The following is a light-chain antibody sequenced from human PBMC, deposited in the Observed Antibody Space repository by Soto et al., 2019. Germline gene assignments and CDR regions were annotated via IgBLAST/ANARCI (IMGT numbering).Light chain of an antibody. V-gene: IGKV3-11*01. J-gene: IGKJ3*01. CDR3: QQRSNWPRFT. CDR2: DVS. CDR1: QSVDNY. Sequence: EIVLTQSPATLSLSPGERATLSCRASQSVDNYLAWYQQKPGQAPRLLIYDVSNWATGIPARFSGSGSGTDFTLSISSLEPEDFAVYYCQQRSNWPRFTFGPGTKVDI.